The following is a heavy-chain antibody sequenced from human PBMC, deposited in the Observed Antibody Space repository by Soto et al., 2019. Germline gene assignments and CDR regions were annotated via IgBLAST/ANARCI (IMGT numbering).Heavy chain of an antibody. CDR1: GGSISSSNG. CDR2: IYHSGST. Sequence: SETLSLTCAVSGGSISSSNGWRWVRQPPGKGLEWIGEIYHSGSTNYNPSLKSRVTISVDTSKNQFSLKLSSVTAADTAVYYCARHAKRYCSSTSCYIRVGAFDIWGQGTMVTVSS. V-gene: IGHV4-4*02. CDR3: ARHAKRYCSSTSCYIRVGAFDI. D-gene: IGHD2-2*02. J-gene: IGHJ3*02.